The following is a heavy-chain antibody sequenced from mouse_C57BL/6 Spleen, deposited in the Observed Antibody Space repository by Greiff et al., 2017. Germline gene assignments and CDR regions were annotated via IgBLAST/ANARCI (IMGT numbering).Heavy chain of an antibody. D-gene: IGHD2-1*01. J-gene: IGHJ4*01. CDR2: IYPGSGST. V-gene: IGHV1-55*01. CDR3: ARRDLLPPMDY. Sequence: VQLQQPGAELVTPGASVKMSCKASGYTFTSYWITWVKQRPGQGLEWIGDIYPGSGSTNYNETFKSKATLTVDTSSSTAYMQQSSLTAEDSAVYYCARRDLLPPMDYWGQGTSVTVSS. CDR1: GYTFTSYW.